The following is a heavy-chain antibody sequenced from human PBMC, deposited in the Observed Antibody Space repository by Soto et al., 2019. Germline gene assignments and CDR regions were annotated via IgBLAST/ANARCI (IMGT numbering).Heavy chain of an antibody. D-gene: IGHD3-3*01. CDR1: GGSISSGGYY. V-gene: IGHV4-31*02. CDR2: IYYSGST. J-gene: IGHJ4*02. CDR3: ARDPGEGYYDFWSGPHYFDY. Sequence: LSLTCTVSGGSISSGGYYWSWIRQHPGKGLEWIGYIYYSGSTYYNPSLKSRVTISVDTSKNQFSLKLSSVTAADTAVYYCARDPGEGYYDFWSGPHYFDYWGQGTLVTVSS.